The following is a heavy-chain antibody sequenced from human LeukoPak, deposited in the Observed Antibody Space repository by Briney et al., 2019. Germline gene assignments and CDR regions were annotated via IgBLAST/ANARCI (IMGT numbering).Heavy chain of an antibody. CDR2: ISYDGGNK. V-gene: IGHV3-30-3*01. CDR1: GFTFSSYA. CDR3: ARGLDY. Sequence: GGSLRLSCAASGFTFSSYAMHWVRQAPGKGLEWVAVISYDGGNKYYADSVKGRFTISRDNSKNTLYLQMNSLRAEDTAVYYCARGLDYWGQGTLVTVSS. J-gene: IGHJ4*02.